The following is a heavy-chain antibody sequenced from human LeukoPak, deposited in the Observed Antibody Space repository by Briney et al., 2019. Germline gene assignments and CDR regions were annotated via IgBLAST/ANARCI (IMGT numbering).Heavy chain of an antibody. Sequence: GESLRLSCAASGFTFSSYAMSWVRQAPGKGLEWVSAISGSGGSTYNADSVKGRFTISRDNSKNTLYLQMNSLRAEDTAVYYCAKGPYYDISCVDVWGQGTTVTVSS. D-gene: IGHD3-9*01. CDR3: AKGPYYDISCVDV. CDR1: GFTFSSYA. J-gene: IGHJ6*02. V-gene: IGHV3-23*01. CDR2: ISGSGGST.